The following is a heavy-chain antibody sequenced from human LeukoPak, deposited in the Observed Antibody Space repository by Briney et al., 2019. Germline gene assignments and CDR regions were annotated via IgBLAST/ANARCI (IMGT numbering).Heavy chain of an antibody. CDR2: ISSSSSTI. CDR1: GFTFSSYS. V-gene: IGHV3-48*01. Sequence: GGSLRLSCAASGFTFSSYSMNWVRQAPGKGLEWVSYISSSSSTIYYADSVKGRFTISRDNAKNSLYLQMNSLRAEDTAVYYCARAKESITIFGVVRDAFDIWGQGTMVTVSS. J-gene: IGHJ3*02. CDR3: ARAKESITIFGVVRDAFDI. D-gene: IGHD3-3*01.